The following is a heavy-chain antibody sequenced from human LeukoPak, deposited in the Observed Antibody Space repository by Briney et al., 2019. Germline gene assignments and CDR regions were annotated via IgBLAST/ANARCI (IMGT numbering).Heavy chain of an antibody. CDR2: IIPILGIA. J-gene: IGHJ4*02. V-gene: IGHV1-69*04. Sequence: SVTVSCTASAGTFTIYAISWVRQAPGQGLEWMGRIIPILGIANYAQKFQGRVTITAAKSTSTAYMELRSLRSEDTAVSYCARSLNYYDSSPVYWGQGTLVTVSS. D-gene: IGHD3-22*01. CDR1: AGTFTIYA. CDR3: ARSLNYYDSSPVY.